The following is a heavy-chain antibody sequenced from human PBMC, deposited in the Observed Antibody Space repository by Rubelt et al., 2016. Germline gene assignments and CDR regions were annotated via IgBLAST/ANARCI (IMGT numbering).Heavy chain of an antibody. D-gene: IGHD5-24*01. CDR2: ITPNSGAT. J-gene: IGHJ4*02. V-gene: IGHV1-2*06. Sequence: QVQLVQSGSELKKPGASVKVSCKASGYIFTGYYIHWVRQAPGQGLEWMGRITPNSGATNYAQKFQDRVTMTRDTSSCTSYMEVRRLRSGDTAVYYCVRESGYKYGDDWGKGSLVTVSS. CDR3: VRESGYKYGDD. CDR1: GYIFTGYY.